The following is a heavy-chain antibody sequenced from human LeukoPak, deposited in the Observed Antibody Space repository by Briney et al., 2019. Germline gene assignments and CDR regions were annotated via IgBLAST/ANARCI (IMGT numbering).Heavy chain of an antibody. CDR1: GFTFSSYW. CDR2: INSDGSST. CDR3: ANQSLGRYYDFWSARLAPDGGDY. D-gene: IGHD3-3*01. Sequence: PGGSLRRSCAASGFTFSSYWRHWVGQAPGKGLVGVSRINSDGSSTSYADSVKGRFTTSRENAKITRYRQMNSLRAEDTAVYYCANQSLGRYYDFWSARLAPDGGDYWGQGTLVTVSS. V-gene: IGHV3-74*01. J-gene: IGHJ4*02.